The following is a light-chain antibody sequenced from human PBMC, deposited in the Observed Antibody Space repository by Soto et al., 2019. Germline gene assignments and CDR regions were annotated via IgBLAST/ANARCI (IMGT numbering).Light chain of an antibody. J-gene: IGKJ4*01. Sequence: DIQMTQSPSSLSASVGDRVTIPCRASQDINNYLAWFQQQPGKAPKSLIYATSSLQSGVPSKFSGRGSGTDFTITISSLQPEDFATYYCQQYKSYPITFGGGTKVEI. V-gene: IGKV1-16*02. CDR2: ATS. CDR3: QQYKSYPIT. CDR1: QDINNY.